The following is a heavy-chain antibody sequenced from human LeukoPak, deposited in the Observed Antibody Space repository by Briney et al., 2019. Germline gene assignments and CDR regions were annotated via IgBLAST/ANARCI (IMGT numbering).Heavy chain of an antibody. Sequence: SETLSLTCTVSGGCISSYYWSWIRQPAGKGLEWIGRIYTSGSTNYNPSLKSRVTMSVDTSKDQFSLKLSSVTAADTAVYYCARSYYYGSGSRWYYYGMDVWGQGTTVTVSS. J-gene: IGHJ6*02. CDR1: GGCISSYY. D-gene: IGHD3-10*01. CDR2: IYTSGST. CDR3: ARSYYYGSGSRWYYYGMDV. V-gene: IGHV4-4*07.